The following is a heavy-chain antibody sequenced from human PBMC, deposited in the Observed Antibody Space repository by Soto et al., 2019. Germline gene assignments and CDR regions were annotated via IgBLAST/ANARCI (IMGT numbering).Heavy chain of an antibody. D-gene: IGHD2-15*01. V-gene: IGHV3-74*03. CDR1: GFIFSDYW. J-gene: IGHJ4*02. CDR2: ISGDESSV. Sequence: EVQLVESGGALVQPGGSLRLSCAASGFIFSDYWMHWVRQVPGRGLVWVSRISGDESSVAYADSVKGRFTISRDNAKETLYLQMNSLRVDDTAVYYCAKGRRNEDSEVYDPFDYWGQGTLVTVSS. CDR3: AKGRRNEDSEVYDPFDY.